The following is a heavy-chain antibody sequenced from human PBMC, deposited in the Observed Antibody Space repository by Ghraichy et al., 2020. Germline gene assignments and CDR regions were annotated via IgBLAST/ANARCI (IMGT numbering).Heavy chain of an antibody. CDR1: GFTVSSNY. CDR2: IYSGGST. Sequence: GGSLRLTCAASGFTVSSNYMSWVRQAPGKGLEWVSVIYSGGSTYYADSVKGRFTISRDNSKNTLYLQMNSLRAEDTAVYYCARDSGREVGAPQRFDYWGQGTLVTVSS. V-gene: IGHV3-53*01. J-gene: IGHJ4*02. CDR3: ARDSGREVGAPQRFDY. D-gene: IGHD1-26*01.